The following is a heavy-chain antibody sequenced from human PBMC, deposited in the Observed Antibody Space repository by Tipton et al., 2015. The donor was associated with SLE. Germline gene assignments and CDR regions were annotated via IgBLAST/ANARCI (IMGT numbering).Heavy chain of an antibody. CDR3: ARGAPDDFWAGHYPCDP. D-gene: IGHD3/OR15-3a*01. J-gene: IGHJ5*02. CDR1: GGSINSDGYF. V-gene: IGHV4-31*03. CDR2: IYYIGST. Sequence: TLSLTCTVSGGSINSDGYFWTWIRQPPGKGLEWIGYIYYIGSTYYNPSLQSRLTMSVDTSRNQFSLKLTSVTAADTAVYYCARGAPDDFWAGHYPCDPWGQGTQVFVSS.